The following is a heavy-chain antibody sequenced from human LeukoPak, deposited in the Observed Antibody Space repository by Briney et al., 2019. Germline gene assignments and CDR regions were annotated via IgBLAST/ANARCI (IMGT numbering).Heavy chain of an antibody. CDR2: ISGSGGST. CDR3: AKDLNPYIAVPPSDY. V-gene: IGHV3-23*01. Sequence: GGSLRLSCAASGFTFSSYAMSWVRQAPGKGLEWVSAISGSGGSTYYADSVKGRFTISRDNSKNTLYLQMNSLRAEDTAVYYCAKDLNPYIAVPPSDYWGQGTLVTVSS. D-gene: IGHD6-19*01. CDR1: GFTFSSYA. J-gene: IGHJ4*02.